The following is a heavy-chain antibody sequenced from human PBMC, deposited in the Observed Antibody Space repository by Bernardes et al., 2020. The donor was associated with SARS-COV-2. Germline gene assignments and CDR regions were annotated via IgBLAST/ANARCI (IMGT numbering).Heavy chain of an antibody. CDR1: GFTFSIYA. Sequence: SLRLSCATSGFTFSIYAMNWVRQAPGKGPEWVSGVVGDGSQIFYADSVKGRFTISRDNSNNILYLQMNNPRAEDTAIYYCAKDLKPDAAWNFDYWGQGTLVTVSS. D-gene: IGHD2-2*01. J-gene: IGHJ4*02. CDR2: VVGDGSQI. CDR3: AKDLKPDAAWNFDY. V-gene: IGHV3-23*01.